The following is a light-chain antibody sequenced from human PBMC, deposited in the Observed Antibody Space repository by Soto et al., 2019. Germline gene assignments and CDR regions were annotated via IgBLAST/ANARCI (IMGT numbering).Light chain of an antibody. J-gene: IGKJ1*01. CDR1: QGISNW. V-gene: IGKV1-5*03. CDR2: KAS. CDR3: QHYNSYSEA. Sequence: DIHMSQSPSSVSASVGYRVTITCRASQGISNWLAWYQQKPGKAPKLLIYKASTLKSGVPSRFSGSGSGTEFTLTISSLQPDDFEAYYCQHYNSYSEAFGQGTKVDIK.